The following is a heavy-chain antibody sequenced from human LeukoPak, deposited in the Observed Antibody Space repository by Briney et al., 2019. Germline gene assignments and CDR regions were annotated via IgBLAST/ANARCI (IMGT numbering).Heavy chain of an antibody. CDR1: GYTFTNNW. Sequence: ASVKVSCKAFGYTFTNNWMHWVRQAPGQGPEWMGLISPTGGSTAYAQKFQGRVTLTRDMSTSTDYLELSSLRSDDTAVYYCASWDTAMFAFDYWGQGTLVTVSS. J-gene: IGHJ4*02. CDR3: ASWDTAMFAFDY. V-gene: IGHV1-46*01. CDR2: ISPTGGST. D-gene: IGHD5-18*01.